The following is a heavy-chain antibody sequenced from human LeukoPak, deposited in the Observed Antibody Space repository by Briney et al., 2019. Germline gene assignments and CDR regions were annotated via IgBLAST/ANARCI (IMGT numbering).Heavy chain of an antibody. D-gene: IGHD3-10*01. CDR1: VGSFSGYY. J-gene: IGHJ6*03. CDR2: INHSGST. V-gene: IGHV4-34*01. Sequence: SETPSLTCAVYVGSFSGYYWSWIRQPPGKGLEWIGEINHSGSTNYNSSLKSRVTISVDTSKNQFSLKLSSVTAADTAVYYCARGYYGSGSHCCHMDVWGKGTTITVS. CDR3: ARGYYGSGSHCCHMDV.